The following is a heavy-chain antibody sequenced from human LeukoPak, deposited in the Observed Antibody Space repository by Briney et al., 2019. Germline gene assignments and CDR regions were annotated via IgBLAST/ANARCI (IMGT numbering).Heavy chain of an antibody. Sequence: ASVKVSCKASGYTFTSYDINWVRQATGQGLEWMGWMNPNSGNTGYAQKFQGRVTMTRNTSISTAYMELSSLRSEDTAVYYCARGLGPQAHCSGGSCYSNWGQGTLVTVSS. J-gene: IGHJ4*02. CDR2: MNPNSGNT. CDR1: GYTFTSYD. CDR3: ARGLGPQAHCSGGSCYSN. D-gene: IGHD2-15*01. V-gene: IGHV1-8*01.